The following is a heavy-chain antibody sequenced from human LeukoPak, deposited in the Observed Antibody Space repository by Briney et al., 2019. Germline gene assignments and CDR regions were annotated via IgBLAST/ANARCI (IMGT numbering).Heavy chain of an antibody. Sequence: GASVKVSCKVSGYTLTELSMHWVRQAPGKGLEWMGGFDPEDGETIYAQKFQGRVTMTEDTSTDTAYMELSSLRSEDTAAYFCATVYSSGWTRQYYFDYWGQGTLVTVSS. CDR2: FDPEDGET. V-gene: IGHV1-24*01. CDR3: ATVYSSGWTRQYYFDY. CDR1: GYTLTELS. D-gene: IGHD6-19*01. J-gene: IGHJ4*02.